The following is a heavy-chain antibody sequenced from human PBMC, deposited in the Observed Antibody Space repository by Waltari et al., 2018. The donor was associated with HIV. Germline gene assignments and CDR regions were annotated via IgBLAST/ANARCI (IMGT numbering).Heavy chain of an antibody. V-gene: IGHV1-2*02. CDR1: GYMFTGHY. CDR2: INPISGGT. Sequence: QVHLVQSGPEVKKPGASMKVPCKASGYMFTGHYMHWLRQAPGQGLEWMGWINPISGGTNYAQTLQGRVTMTRDASINTVYMELKSLRYDDTAMYYCARESGYQLVRWLDPWGQGTRVTVSS. J-gene: IGHJ5*02. CDR3: ARESGYQLVRWLDP. D-gene: IGHD2-2*01.